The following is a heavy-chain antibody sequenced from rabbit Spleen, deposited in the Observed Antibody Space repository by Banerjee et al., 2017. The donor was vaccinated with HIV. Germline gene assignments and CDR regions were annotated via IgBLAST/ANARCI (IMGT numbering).Heavy chain of an antibody. CDR3: ARDLDGVIGWNFGW. J-gene: IGHJ4*01. CDR1: GFSFSAYNY. V-gene: IGHV1S45*01. D-gene: IGHD1-1*01. Sequence: QEQLVESGGGLVQPEGSLTLTCTASGFSFSAYNYMCWVRQAPGKGLEWIACIFGGDDDTYTYYASWAKGRFTISKTSSTTVTLQMTSLTAADTATYFCARDLDGVIGWNFGWWGQGTLVTVS. CDR2: IFGGDDDTYT.